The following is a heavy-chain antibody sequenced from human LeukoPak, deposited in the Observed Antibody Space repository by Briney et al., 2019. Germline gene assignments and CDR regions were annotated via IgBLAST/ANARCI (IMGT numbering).Heavy chain of an antibody. CDR2: IKQDGSEK. Sequence: GGSLRLSCAASGFTFSSYWMSWVRQAPGKGLEWVANIKQDGSEKYYVDSVKGRFTISRDNAKNSLYLQMNSLRAEDTAVYYWAREATAPPYYYYYMDVWGKGTTVTVSS. D-gene: IGHD2-21*02. CDR3: AREATAPPYYYYYMDV. J-gene: IGHJ6*03. CDR1: GFTFSSYW. V-gene: IGHV3-7*01.